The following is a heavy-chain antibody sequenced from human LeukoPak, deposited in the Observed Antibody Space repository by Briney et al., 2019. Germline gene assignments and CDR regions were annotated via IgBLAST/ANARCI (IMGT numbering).Heavy chain of an antibody. J-gene: IGHJ6*03. D-gene: IGHD3-10*01. CDR1: GDSISSSSYY. V-gene: IGHV4-39*07. CDR3: ARGRSSMVRGYYYYYMDV. Sequence: PSETLSLTCTVSGDSISSSSYYWGWIRQPPGKGLEWIGSIYDGGTNYSNPSLKSRVTISVDTSKNQFYLKLSSVTAADTAVYYCARGRSSMVRGYYYYYMDVWGKGTTVTISS. CDR2: IYDGGTN.